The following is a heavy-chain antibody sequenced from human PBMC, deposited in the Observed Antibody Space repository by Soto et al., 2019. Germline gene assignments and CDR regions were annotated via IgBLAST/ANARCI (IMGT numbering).Heavy chain of an antibody. J-gene: IGHJ3*02. V-gene: IGHV3-23*01. D-gene: IGHD1-1*01. CDR3: AKDKSGTTAFDI. Sequence: RRLSCADSGFTFSTYALSWVRQAPGKGLEWVSAINERGGSTYYADSVKGRFTISRDNSKNTLYLQMKSLRAEDTALYYCAKDKSGTTAFDIWGQGTMVTVS. CDR2: INERGGST. CDR1: GFTFSTYA.